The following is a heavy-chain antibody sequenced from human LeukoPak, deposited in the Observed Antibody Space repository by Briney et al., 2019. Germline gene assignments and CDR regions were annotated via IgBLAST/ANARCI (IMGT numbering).Heavy chain of an antibody. Sequence: GGSLRHSCAVSGFTFRNYGMSWVRQAPGKGLEWVSAISGSGDSTYYTDSVKGRFTISRDNDKNTLYLQMSSLRDEDTAIYYWAKGHGDWYFYYFGYWGQGPLVTVS. V-gene: IGHV3-23*01. D-gene: IGHD2-21*02. CDR2: ISGSGDST. CDR3: AKGHGDWYFYYFGY. CDR1: GFTFRNYG. J-gene: IGHJ4*02.